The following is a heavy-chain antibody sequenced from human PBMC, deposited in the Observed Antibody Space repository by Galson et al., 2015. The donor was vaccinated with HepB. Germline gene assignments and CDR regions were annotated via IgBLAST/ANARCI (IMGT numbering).Heavy chain of an antibody. J-gene: IGHJ6*02. CDR3: ARSITMVRGVIFPLHGMDV. Sequence: SVKVSCKASGYTFTSYDINWVRQATGQGLEWMGWINPNSGNTGYAQKFQGRVTMTRNTSISTAYMELSSLRSEDTAVYYCARSITMVRGVIFPLHGMDVWGQGTTVTVSS. CDR1: GYTFTSYD. V-gene: IGHV1-8*01. CDR2: INPNSGNT. D-gene: IGHD3-10*01.